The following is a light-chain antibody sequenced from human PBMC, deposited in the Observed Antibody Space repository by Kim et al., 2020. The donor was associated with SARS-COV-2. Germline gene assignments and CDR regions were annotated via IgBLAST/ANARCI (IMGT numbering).Light chain of an antibody. CDR1: SSDVGGYND. CDR2: DVS. Sequence: GQSITISCTGTSSDVGGYNDVSCYQQHPGKAPKLMIDDVSNRPSGVSNRFSGSKSGNTASLTISGLQAEDEADYYCSSYTSSSTWVFGGGTQLTVL. CDR3: SSYTSSSTWV. J-gene: IGLJ3*02. V-gene: IGLV2-14*03.